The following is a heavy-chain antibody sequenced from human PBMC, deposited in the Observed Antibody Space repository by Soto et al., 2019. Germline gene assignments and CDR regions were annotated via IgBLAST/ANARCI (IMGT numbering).Heavy chain of an antibody. D-gene: IGHD1-20*01. CDR2: INHSGST. V-gene: IGHV4-34*01. J-gene: IGHJ6*03. Sequence: SETLFLTCAVYGGSFSGYYWSWIRQPPGKGLEWIGEINHSGSTNYNPSLKSRVTISVDTSKNQFSLKLSSVTAADTAVYYCARGHLLITQPLRDYYMDVWGKGTTVTVSS. CDR1: GGSFSGYY. CDR3: ARGHLLITQPLRDYYMDV.